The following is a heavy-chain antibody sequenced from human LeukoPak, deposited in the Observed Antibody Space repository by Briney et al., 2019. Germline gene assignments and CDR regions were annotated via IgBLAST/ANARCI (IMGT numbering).Heavy chain of an antibody. CDR2: INHSGST. V-gene: IGHV4-34*08. CDR3: AISGAARRARAFDI. CDR1: GFTFSSYA. J-gene: IGHJ3*02. D-gene: IGHD6-6*01. Sequence: GSLRLSCAASGFTFSSYAMSWIRQPPGKGLEWIGEINHSGSTNYNPSLKSRVTISVDTSKNQFSLKLSSVTAADTAVYYCAISGAARRARAFDIWGQGTMVTVSS.